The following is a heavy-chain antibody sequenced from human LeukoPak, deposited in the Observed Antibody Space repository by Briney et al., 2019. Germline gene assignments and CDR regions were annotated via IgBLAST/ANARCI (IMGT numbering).Heavy chain of an antibody. CDR1: GFTFNRCW. Sequence: GGSLRLSCVVSGFTFNRCWMNWVRQAPGKGLEWVAHINPDGRDTYYVDSVKGRFTISRDNAQNSMYLQMNSLRVEDTAVYYCTSWGDTTAEYFQRWGQGTLVSVSS. V-gene: IGHV3-7*01. CDR2: INPDGRDT. D-gene: IGHD2-21*02. J-gene: IGHJ1*01. CDR3: TSWGDTTAEYFQR.